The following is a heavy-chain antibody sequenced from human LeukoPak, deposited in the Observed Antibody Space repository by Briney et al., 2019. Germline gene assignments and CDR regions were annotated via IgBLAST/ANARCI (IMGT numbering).Heavy chain of an antibody. CDR1: GHTFTGYY. V-gene: IGHV1-2*02. Sequence: ASVKVSCKASGHTFTGYYMHWVRQAPGQGLEWMGWINPNSGGTNYAQKFQGRVTMTRDTSISTAYMELSRLRSDDTAVYYCARDLGSIFGVVMKRWGQGTLVTVSS. CDR2: INPNSGGT. D-gene: IGHD3-3*02. J-gene: IGHJ4*02. CDR3: ARDLGSIFGVVMKR.